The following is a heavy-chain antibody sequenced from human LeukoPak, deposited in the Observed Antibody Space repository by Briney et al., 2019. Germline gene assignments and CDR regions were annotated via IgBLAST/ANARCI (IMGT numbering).Heavy chain of an antibody. V-gene: IGHV1-8*01. D-gene: IGHD1-26*01. J-gene: IGHJ4*02. CDR1: GYTFTGYD. CDR3: TRGSLSGSSRDY. CDR2: MNPDTGDT. Sequence: ASVRVSCKASGYTFTGYDINWVRQATGQGLEWMGWMNPDTGDTGYAQKFQGRVTMTRNTSIDTAYMALSGLRSEDSAVYYCTRGSLSGSSRDYWGQGTLVTVSS.